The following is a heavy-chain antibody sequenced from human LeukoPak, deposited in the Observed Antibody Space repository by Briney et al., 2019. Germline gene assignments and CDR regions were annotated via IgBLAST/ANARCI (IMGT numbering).Heavy chain of an antibody. Sequence: SSETLSLTCAVYGGSFSGYYWSWIRQPPGKGLEWIGEINHSGSTNYNPSLKSRVTISVDTSKNQFSLKLSSVTAADTAVYYCARGGYYGSGNDFRFDPWGQGTLVTVSS. D-gene: IGHD3-10*01. CDR1: GGSFSGYY. CDR2: INHSGST. J-gene: IGHJ5*02. CDR3: ARGGYYGSGNDFRFDP. V-gene: IGHV4-34*01.